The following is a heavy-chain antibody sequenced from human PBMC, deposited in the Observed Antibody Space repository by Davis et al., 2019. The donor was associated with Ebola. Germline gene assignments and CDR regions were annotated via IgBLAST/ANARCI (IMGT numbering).Heavy chain of an antibody. V-gene: IGHV3-73*01. Sequence: PGGSLRLSCAASGFTFSGSAMHWVRQASGKGLEWVGRIRSKANSYATAYAASVKGRFTISRDDSKNTAYLQMNSLKTEDTAVYYCARGSQKRITMMSTYFDYWGQGTLVTVSS. CDR1: GFTFSGSA. CDR2: IRSKANSYAT. CDR3: ARGSQKRITMMSTYFDY. D-gene: IGHD3-22*01. J-gene: IGHJ4*02.